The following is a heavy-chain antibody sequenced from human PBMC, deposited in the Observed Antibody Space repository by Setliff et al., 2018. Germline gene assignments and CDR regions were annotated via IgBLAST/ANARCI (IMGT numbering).Heavy chain of an antibody. D-gene: IGHD5-12*01. V-gene: IGHV4-39*01. Sequence: ASETQSLTCAVSGGAIDNRYYWGWIRQPPGKGLDWIGNINYSGSSYYNPSLKSRVTISVDTSKKYFFLNLTSVTAADTAVYYCARHLSYSGETMDVWGKGTTVTVSS. CDR3: ARHLSYSGETMDV. CDR1: GGAIDNRYY. CDR2: INYSGSS. J-gene: IGHJ6*03.